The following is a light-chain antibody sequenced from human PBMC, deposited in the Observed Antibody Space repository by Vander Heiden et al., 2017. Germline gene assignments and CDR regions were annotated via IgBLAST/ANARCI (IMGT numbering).Light chain of an antibody. V-gene: IGKV3-11*01. Sequence: IVLTQSPAPLSLSPGERATLSCRASQRVSSYLAWYQQKPGQAPRLLIYDASNRATGIPARFSGSGSGTDFTLTISSLEPEDFAVYYCQQRSNWPPTFGQGTRLEIK. CDR3: QQRSNWPPT. J-gene: IGKJ5*01. CDR1: QRVSSY. CDR2: DAS.